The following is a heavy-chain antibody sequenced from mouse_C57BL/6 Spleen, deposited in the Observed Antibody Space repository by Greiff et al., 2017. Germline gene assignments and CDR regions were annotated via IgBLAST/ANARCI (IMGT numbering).Heavy chain of an antibody. D-gene: IGHD2-12*01. Sequence: VQLQQSGAELVRPGASVKLSCTASGFNIKDDYMHWVKQRPEQGLEWIGWIDPENGDTEYASKFQGKATITADASSNTAYLQLSSLTSEDTAVYYCTFYDGYAMDYWGQGTSVTVSS. J-gene: IGHJ4*01. CDR2: IDPENGDT. CDR1: GFNIKDDY. V-gene: IGHV14-4*01. CDR3: TFYDGYAMDY.